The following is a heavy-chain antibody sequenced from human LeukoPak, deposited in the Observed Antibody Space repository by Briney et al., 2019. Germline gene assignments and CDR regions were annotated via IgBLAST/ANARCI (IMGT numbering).Heavy chain of an antibody. D-gene: IGHD1-1*01. Sequence: GASVKVSCKAAGYTFTTYYMHWVRQAPGQGLEWMGTINPSGGSTSYAQKFQGGVTMTRDTSTSTVYMELSSLRSEDTAVYYCARGGRGEGTGTMRVAFDIWGQGTMVTVSS. CDR3: ARGGRGEGTGTMRVAFDI. J-gene: IGHJ3*02. V-gene: IGHV1-46*01. CDR1: GYTFTTYY. CDR2: INPSGGST.